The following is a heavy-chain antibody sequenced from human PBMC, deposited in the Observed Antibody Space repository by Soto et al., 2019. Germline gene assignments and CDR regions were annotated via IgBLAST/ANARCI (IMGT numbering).Heavy chain of an antibody. CDR2: IYYSGST. CDR3: ARASYCNRASCPFDY. Sequence: SETLSLTCTVSGGSISSYYWSWIRQPPGKGLEWIGYIYYSGSTNYNPSLKSRVTISVGTSKNQFSLKLSSVTAADTAVYYCARASYCNRASCPFDYWGQGTLVTVSS. J-gene: IGHJ4*02. CDR1: GGSISSYY. V-gene: IGHV4-59*01. D-gene: IGHD2-2*01.